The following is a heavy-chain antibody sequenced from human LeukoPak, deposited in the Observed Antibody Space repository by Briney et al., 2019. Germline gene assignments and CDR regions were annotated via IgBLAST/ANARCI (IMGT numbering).Heavy chain of an antibody. J-gene: IGHJ4*02. CDR3: ARSMAYSYAPTDY. CDR2: INPNSGGT. V-gene: IGHV1-2*02. CDR1: GYTFTGYY. Sequence: GASVKVSCKASGYTFTGYYMHWVRQAPGQGLEWMGWINPNSGGTNYAQKFQGRVTMTRDTSISTAYMELSRLRSDDTAVYYCARSMAYSYAPTDYWGQGTLVTVSS. D-gene: IGHD5-18*01.